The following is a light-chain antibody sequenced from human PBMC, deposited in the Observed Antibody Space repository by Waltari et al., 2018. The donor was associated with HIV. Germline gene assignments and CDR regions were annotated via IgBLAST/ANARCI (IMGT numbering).Light chain of an antibody. Sequence: QSALTQPPSASGSPGQSVTLSSTGTNGDIGSYDYVSWYQQHPGKAPKPVISEVTKRPSGISDRFSGSKSGNTAFLTVSGLQAEDEADYYCSSFADKDGFYVLFGGGTRLTVL. CDR3: SSFADKDGFYVL. CDR1: NGDIGSYDY. CDR2: EVT. V-gene: IGLV2-8*01. J-gene: IGLJ2*01.